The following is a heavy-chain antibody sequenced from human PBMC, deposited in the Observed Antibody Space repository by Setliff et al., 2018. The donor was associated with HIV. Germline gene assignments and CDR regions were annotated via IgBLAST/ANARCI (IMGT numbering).Heavy chain of an antibody. Sequence: PSETLSLTCTVSGGSISSSSYYWGWIRQPPGKGLEWIGSIYYSGSTYYNPSLKSRVTISLDTSKNQFSLKLTSVTAADTSVYYCARKGVDLYFGVDAFDMWGQGTMVTVSS. D-gene: IGHD3-10*01. CDR2: IYYSGST. CDR1: GGSISSSSYY. CDR3: ARKGVDLYFGVDAFDM. V-gene: IGHV4-39*07. J-gene: IGHJ3*02.